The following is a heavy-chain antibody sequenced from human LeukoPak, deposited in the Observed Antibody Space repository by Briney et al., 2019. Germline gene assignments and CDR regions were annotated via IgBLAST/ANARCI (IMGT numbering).Heavy chain of an antibody. J-gene: IGHJ3*01. CDR1: GGFINSHF. D-gene: IGHD6-25*01. V-gene: IGHV4-59*11. CDR3: ARLVDNDSSGDPDTFDV. Sequence: PSETLSLTCAVSGGFINSHFWSWMRRPPGKGLEWIGFLSYSGSTRYNPSLQSRVSISGDRSETKFSLRLPSVTAADTAVYYCARLVDNDSSGDPDTFDVWGHGTVVIVSS. CDR2: LSYSGST.